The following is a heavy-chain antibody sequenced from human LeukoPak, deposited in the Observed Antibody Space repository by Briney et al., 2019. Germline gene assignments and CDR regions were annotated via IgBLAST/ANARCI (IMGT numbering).Heavy chain of an antibody. CDR2: IHYTGKN. V-gene: IGHV4-59*01. CDR3: AKWHARQLAFDS. CDR1: GDSITAYY. Sequence: PSETLSRTCTVSGDSITAYYWNWVRQPPGKGLEWIGYIHYTGKNFYNPSLKSRITTSVDTSKSQFSLKLSSVTAADTAVYYCAKWHARQLAFDSWGQGSLVTVSS. J-gene: IGHJ4*02. D-gene: IGHD1-1*01.